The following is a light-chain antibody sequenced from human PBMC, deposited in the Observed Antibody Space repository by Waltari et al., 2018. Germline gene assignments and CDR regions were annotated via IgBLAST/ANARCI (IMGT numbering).Light chain of an antibody. J-gene: IGLJ2*01. Sequence: QSALTQPRSVSGSPGQSVTISCTGDTSDVGGFTYVSWYQQHPGKAPKLMIYDVSKRPSGVPDRFSGSKSGYTASLTISGLQAEDEADYYCCSYAASYVVFGGGTKLTVL. V-gene: IGLV2-11*01. CDR2: DVS. CDR1: TSDVGGFTY. CDR3: CSYAASYVV.